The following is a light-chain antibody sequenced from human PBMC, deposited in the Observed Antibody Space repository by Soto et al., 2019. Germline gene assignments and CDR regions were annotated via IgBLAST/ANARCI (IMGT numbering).Light chain of an antibody. J-gene: IGLJ2*01. V-gene: IGLV2-11*01. CDR3: CSYAGSYTLL. Sequence: QSALTQPRSVSGSPGQSVTISCTGTSSDVAGYNYVSWYQQHPGKVPKLMIYDVNKRPSGVPDRFSGSKSGNTACLTISGLQAEDEADYYCCSYAGSYTLLFGGGTKLTVL. CDR1: SSDVAGYNY. CDR2: DVN.